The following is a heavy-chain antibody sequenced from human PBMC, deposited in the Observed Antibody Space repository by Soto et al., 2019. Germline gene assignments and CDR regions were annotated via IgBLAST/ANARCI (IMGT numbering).Heavy chain of an antibody. CDR3: ARDQGVAAAGITWFDP. CDR2: IHSSGST. Sequence: RSETLSLTXTVSGASMNSYHWSWIRQPAGKGLEWIGHIHSSGSTNYNPPLKGRVTMSVDTSKNQFSLRLMSLTAADTAVYYCARDQGVAAAGITWFDPWGQGSLVTVSS. CDR1: GASMNSYH. J-gene: IGHJ5*02. D-gene: IGHD6-13*01. V-gene: IGHV4-4*07.